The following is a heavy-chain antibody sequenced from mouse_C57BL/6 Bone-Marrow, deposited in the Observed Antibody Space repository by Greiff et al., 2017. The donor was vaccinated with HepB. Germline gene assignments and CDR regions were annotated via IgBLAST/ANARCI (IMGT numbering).Heavy chain of an antibody. CDR1: GSTFTSSW. D-gene: IGHD2-5*01. CDR3: ARRSNYDAMDY. CDR2: IDPSDSYT. Sequence: QLQQPGAELVMPGASVKLSCPASGSTFTSSWMHWVTQRPGQVLEWIGEIDPSDSYTNYNQKFKGKSTLTVDKSSSTADMQLSSLTPEDSAVYYCARRSNYDAMDYWGQGTSVTVSA. V-gene: IGHV1-69*01. J-gene: IGHJ4*01.